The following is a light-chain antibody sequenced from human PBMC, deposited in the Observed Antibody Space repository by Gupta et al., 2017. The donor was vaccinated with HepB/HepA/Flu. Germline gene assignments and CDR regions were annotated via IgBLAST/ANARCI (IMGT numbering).Light chain of an antibody. V-gene: IGLV1-40*01. J-gene: IGLJ2*01. CDR1: SSNMGAGYD. Sequence: LTQPPSVFAAPGQRVTPYCTGCSSNMGAGYDVHWYQQLPGTAPKLLSSGNSNRPSGVPDRCSGAKSGTSASLAITGLQAGDEADYYCQSYDSSLSGVVFGGGTKLTVL. CDR2: GNS. CDR3: QSYDSSLSGVV.